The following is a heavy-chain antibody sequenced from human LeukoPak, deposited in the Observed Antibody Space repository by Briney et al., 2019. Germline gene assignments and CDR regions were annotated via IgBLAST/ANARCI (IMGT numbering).Heavy chain of an antibody. CDR2: IYPDDSNT. V-gene: IGHV5-51*01. CDR1: GYSFAIYW. CDR3: ARLAYSSRWFDF. Sequence: PGESLKISCKGSGYSFAIYWIGWVRQMPGKGLEWMGIIYPDDSNTRYSPSFQGQVTISADKSISTAYLQWSSLKASDTAMYYCARLAYSSRWFDFWGQGSLVTVSS. D-gene: IGHD6-13*01. J-gene: IGHJ4*02.